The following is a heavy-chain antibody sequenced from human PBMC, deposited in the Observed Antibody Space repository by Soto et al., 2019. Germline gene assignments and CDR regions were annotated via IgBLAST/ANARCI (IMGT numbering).Heavy chain of an antibody. CDR3: TRDLLAAAVVNYYYYGMDV. CDR2: IRSKAYGGTT. D-gene: IGHD6-13*01. V-gene: IGHV3-49*03. CDR1: GFTFGDYA. Sequence: PGGSLRLSCTASGFTFGDYAMSWFRQAPGKGLEWVGFIRSKAYGGTTEYAASVKGRFTISRDDSKSIAYLQMNSLKTEDTAVYYCTRDLLAAAVVNYYYYGMDVWGQGTTVTVSS. J-gene: IGHJ6*02.